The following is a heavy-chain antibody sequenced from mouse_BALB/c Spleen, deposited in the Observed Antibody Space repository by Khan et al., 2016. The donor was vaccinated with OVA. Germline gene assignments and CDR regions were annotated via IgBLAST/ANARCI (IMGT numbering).Heavy chain of an antibody. J-gene: IGHJ3*01. Sequence: VELVESGAELVRPGVSVKISCKGSGYIFTDFSMHWVKRSHAKSLEWIGVISTYYGDSIYNQNFKDKATLTVEKSSSTAYMELARLTSEDSAIYYCARGGGNYRFAYWGQGTLVTVSA. D-gene: IGHD2-1*01. CDR3: ARGGGNYRFAY. CDR2: ISTYYGDS. CDR1: GYIFTDFS. V-gene: IGHV1S137*01.